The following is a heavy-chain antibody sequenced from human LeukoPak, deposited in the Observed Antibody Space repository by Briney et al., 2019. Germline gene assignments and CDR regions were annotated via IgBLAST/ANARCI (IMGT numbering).Heavy chain of an antibody. CDR3: ARVGYGGTYYVK. CDR2: ITGSGDTI. D-gene: IGHD1-26*01. CDR1: GFSFSSYE. J-gene: IGHJ4*02. V-gene: IGHV3-48*03. Sequence: GGSLRLSCSASGFSFSSYEMNWVRQAPGKGLEWISYITGSGDTIYYADSVKGRFTISRDNAKNSLFLQMNSLRAEDTAVYYCARVGYGGTYYVKWGQGTLVTVSS.